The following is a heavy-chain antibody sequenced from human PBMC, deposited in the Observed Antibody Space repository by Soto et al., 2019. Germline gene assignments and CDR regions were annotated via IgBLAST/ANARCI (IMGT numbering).Heavy chain of an antibody. D-gene: IGHD3-10*01. Sequence: SVKVSCKASGGTFSSYAISWVRQAPGQGLEWMGGIIPIFGTANYAQKFQGRVTITADKSTSTAYVELSSLRSEDTAVYYCASGITMVRGVTYYFDYWGQGTLVTVSS. CDR1: GGTFSSYA. J-gene: IGHJ4*02. V-gene: IGHV1-69*06. CDR2: IIPIFGTA. CDR3: ASGITMVRGVTYYFDY.